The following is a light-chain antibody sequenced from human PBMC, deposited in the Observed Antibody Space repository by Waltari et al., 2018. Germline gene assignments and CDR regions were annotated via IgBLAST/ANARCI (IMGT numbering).Light chain of an antibody. CDR3: CSHAGSETYVV. V-gene: IGLV2-23*02. CDR1: GSDIGGSNL. CDR2: EVT. J-gene: IGLJ2*01. Sequence: QSALTQPASVSGSPGQSVTISCTGSGSDIGGSNLVSWYQQHPGKAPKLMIYEVTKRPSGVSLRFPGSKSGNPAALTISGLQAEDEGDYFCCSHAGSETYVVFGGGTKLTVL.